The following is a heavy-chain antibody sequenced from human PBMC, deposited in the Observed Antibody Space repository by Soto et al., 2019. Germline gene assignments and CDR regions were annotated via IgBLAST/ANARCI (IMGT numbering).Heavy chain of an antibody. CDR1: GGSFSGYY. CDR3: AREHAKGTFDY. J-gene: IGHJ4*02. V-gene: IGHV4-34*01. CDR2: INHSGST. Sequence: QVQLQQWGAGLLKPSETLSLTCAVYGGSFSGYYWSWIRQPPGKGLEWIGEINHSGSTNYNPSLKSRVTISVDTSKNQFSLKLSSVTAADTAVYYWAREHAKGTFDYWGQGTLVTVSS.